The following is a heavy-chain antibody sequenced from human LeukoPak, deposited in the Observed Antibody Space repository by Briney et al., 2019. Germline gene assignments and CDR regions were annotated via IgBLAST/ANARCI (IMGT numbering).Heavy chain of an antibody. V-gene: IGHV4-34*01. CDR3: ARTYYDYRYYFDY. D-gene: IGHD3-16*01. CDR2: INHSGST. CDR1: GGSFSGYY. J-gene: IGHJ4*02. Sequence: SETLSLTCAVYGGSFSGYYWSWIRQPPGKGLEWIGEINHSGSTNYNPSLKSRVTISVDTSKNQFSLKLSSVTAADTAVYYCARTYYDYRYYFDYWGQGTLVTVSS.